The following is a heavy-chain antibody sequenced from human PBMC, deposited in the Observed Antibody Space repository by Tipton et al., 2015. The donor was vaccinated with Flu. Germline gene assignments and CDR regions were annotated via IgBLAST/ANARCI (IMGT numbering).Heavy chain of an antibody. V-gene: IGHV4-39*07. CDR2: IYVTGST. CDR3: AKNYYDSGAYYYHDAFHI. D-gene: IGHD3-22*01. CDR1: GGSIISSSYY. J-gene: IGHJ3*02. Sequence: TLSLTCTVSGGSIISSSYYWGWIRQPPGKGLEWIGRIYVTGSTDYNPSLESRVTMSVDTSKNQISLKLNSVTAADTAVYYCAKNYYDSGAYYYHDAFHIWGPGKMVTVSS.